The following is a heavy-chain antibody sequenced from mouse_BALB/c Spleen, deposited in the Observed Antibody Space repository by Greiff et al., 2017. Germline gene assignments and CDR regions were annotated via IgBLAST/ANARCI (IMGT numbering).Heavy chain of an antibody. D-gene: IGHD3-3*01. J-gene: IGHJ3*01. Sequence: QVQLKQSGPGLVAPSQCLSISCTVSGFSLTGYGVNWVRQPPGKGLEWLGMIWGDGSTDYKSALKARLSINKDNSKSQVFLKMNSLQTDDTARYYSARVGGAPFAYWGQGTLVTVSA. CDR1: GFSLTGYG. CDR2: IWGDGST. V-gene: IGHV2-6-7*01. CDR3: ARVGGAPFAY.